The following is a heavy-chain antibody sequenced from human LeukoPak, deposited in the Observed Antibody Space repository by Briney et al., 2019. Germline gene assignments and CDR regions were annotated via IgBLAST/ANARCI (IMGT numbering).Heavy chain of an antibody. V-gene: IGHV4-61*02. CDR3: ATNSYGHYQYYYYMDA. CDR1: GGSISSGSFY. CDR2: IYTSGNT. D-gene: IGHD5-18*01. J-gene: IGHJ6*03. Sequence: SETLSLTCTVSGGSISSGSFYWSWIRQPAGKGLEWIGRIYTSGNTNYNPSLTSRVTISVDTSRNQFSLKLSSVTAADTAVYYCATNSYGHYQYYYYMDAWGKGTTVTISS.